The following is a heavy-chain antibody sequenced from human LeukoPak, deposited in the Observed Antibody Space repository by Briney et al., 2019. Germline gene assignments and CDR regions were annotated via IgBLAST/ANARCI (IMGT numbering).Heavy chain of an antibody. CDR3: ARDVPVEMTVSGYFDF. D-gene: IGHD5-24*01. J-gene: IGHJ4*02. V-gene: IGHV1-69*06. Sequence: SVKVSFKASADTFSSYAISWVRQAPGKGLEWMWGIVPIFGSPNYAQRVQGRVTITADKSTSTAYMERSSLTYEDTAVYYCARDVPVEMTVSGYFDFWGQGTLVTVSS. CDR1: ADTFSSYA. CDR2: IVPIFGSP.